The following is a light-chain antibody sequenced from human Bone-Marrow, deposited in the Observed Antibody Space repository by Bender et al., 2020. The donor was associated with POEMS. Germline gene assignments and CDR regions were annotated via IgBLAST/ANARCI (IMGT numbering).Light chain of an antibody. V-gene: IGLV3-1*01. J-gene: IGLJ2*01. CDR1: DLGDKY. Sequence: SYEVTQPTSVSVSPGQTASITCSGDDLGDKYVAWYQQKPGQSPVLVIYLDTKRPSGIPERFSGSNSGNTATLTISGTQAMDEADYYCQAWDTYSVIFGGGTKLTVL. CDR2: LDT. CDR3: QAWDTYSVI.